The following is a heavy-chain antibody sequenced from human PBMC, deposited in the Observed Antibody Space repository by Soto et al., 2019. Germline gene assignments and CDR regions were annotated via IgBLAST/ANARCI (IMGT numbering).Heavy chain of an antibody. CDR2: IYPGGSDT. J-gene: IGHJ5*02. Sequence: GESLKISCKGSGYSFTSYWICGVRQMREKRLEWMWIIYPGGSDTRYNPSFQSQVTTSADKSISTDYLQWSSLKASATAMYYCARHLWGGSGSPNWFDPWGQGTLVTVSS. CDR3: ARHLWGGSGSPNWFDP. CDR1: GYSFTSYW. V-gene: IGHV5-51*01. D-gene: IGHD3-10*01.